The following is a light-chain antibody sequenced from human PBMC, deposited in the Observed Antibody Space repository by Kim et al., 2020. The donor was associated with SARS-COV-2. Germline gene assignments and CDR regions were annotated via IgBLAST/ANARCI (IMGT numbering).Light chain of an antibody. J-gene: IGLJ1*01. V-gene: IGLV2-23*02. CDR2: EVS. Sequence: ITISCTGTSSDVGSYKFVSWYQQHPGKAPKLMIYEVSKRPSGVSNRFSGSKSGNTASLTISGLQAEDEADYYCCSYAGSSTSPYVFGTGTKVTVL. CDR3: CSYAGSSTSPYV. CDR1: SSDVGSYKF.